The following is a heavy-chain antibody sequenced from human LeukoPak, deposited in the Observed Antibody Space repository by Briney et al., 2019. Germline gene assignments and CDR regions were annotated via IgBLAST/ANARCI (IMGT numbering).Heavy chain of an antibody. J-gene: IGHJ4*02. V-gene: IGHV3-21*01. CDR3: ARGGVYSSGWYVDY. D-gene: IGHD6-19*01. Sequence: GGSLRLPCAASGFTFISYSMNWVRQAPGKGLEWVSSISSSSSYIYYADSVKGRFTISRDNAKNSLYLQMNSLRAEDTAVYYCARGGVYSSGWYVDYWGQGTLVTVSS. CDR2: ISSSSSYI. CDR1: GFTFISYS.